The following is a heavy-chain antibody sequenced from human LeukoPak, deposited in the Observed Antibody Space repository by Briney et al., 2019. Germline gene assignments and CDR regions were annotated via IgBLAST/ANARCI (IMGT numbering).Heavy chain of an antibody. D-gene: IGHD3-22*01. Sequence: ASVKVSCKASGYTFTGYYMHWVRQAPGQGLERMGWINPNSGGTNYAQKFQGRVTMTRDTSISTAYMELSRLRSDDTAVYYCARISMRYYYDSSGGFDYWGQGTLVTVSS. V-gene: IGHV1-2*02. CDR1: GYTFTGYY. CDR3: ARISMRYYYDSSGGFDY. J-gene: IGHJ4*02. CDR2: INPNSGGT.